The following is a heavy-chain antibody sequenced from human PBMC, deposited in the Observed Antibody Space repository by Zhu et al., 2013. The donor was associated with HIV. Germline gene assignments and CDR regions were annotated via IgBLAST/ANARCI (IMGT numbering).Heavy chain of an antibody. D-gene: IGHD3-3*01. V-gene: IGHV1-8*01. CDR3: VRGPRGSGFHY. CDR1: GYTFTSYD. CDR2: MNPNNGNA. Sequence: QVQLVQSGAEVKKPGASVKVSCQASGYTFTSYDVNWVRQAAGQGPEWMGWMNPNNGNAGYAQEFQGRVTITSNLSITTVYMEVTSLRYDDTAVYYCVRGPRGSGFHYWGQGTQVTVSS. J-gene: IGHJ4*02.